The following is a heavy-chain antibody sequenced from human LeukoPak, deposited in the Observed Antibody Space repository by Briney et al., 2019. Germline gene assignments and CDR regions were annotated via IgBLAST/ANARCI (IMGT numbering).Heavy chain of an antibody. Sequence: SETLSLTCTVSGGSISSSSYYWGWIRQPPGKGLEWIGCIYYSGSIHYNPCLNSRVTISLDTSKSQFSLKLISVTASDTAVNSCARLTKFLTTYRPTPWGQGALVTVSS. V-gene: IGHV4-39*07. D-gene: IGHD3-9*01. CDR1: GGSISSSSYY. CDR3: ARLTKFLTTYRPTP. J-gene: IGHJ5*02. CDR2: IYYSGSI.